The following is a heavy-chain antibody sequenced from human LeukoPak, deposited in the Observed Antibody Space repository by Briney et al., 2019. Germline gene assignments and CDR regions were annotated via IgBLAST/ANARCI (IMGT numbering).Heavy chain of an antibody. CDR2: ISSSSSYI. Sequence: GGSLRLSCAASGFTFSSYSMNWVRQAPGKGLEWVSSISSSSSYIYYADSVKGRFTISRDNAKNSLYLQMNSLRAEDTAVYYCAHLRMAAASPDYWGQGTLVTVSS. CDR1: GFTFSSYS. J-gene: IGHJ4*02. V-gene: IGHV3-21*01. D-gene: IGHD6-13*01. CDR3: AHLRMAAASPDY.